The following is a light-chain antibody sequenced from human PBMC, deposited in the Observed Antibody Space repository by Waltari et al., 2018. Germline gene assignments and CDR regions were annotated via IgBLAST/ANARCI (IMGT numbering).Light chain of an antibody. CDR2: DAS. CDR1: QSVSSH. Sequence: EIVLTQSPATLSLSPGERVTLSCRASQSVSSHLDWYQQKRGQAPRLLIYDASNRATGIPARFSGSGSGTDFTLTISSLEPEDFAVYYCQQRTTWPLTFGGGTRVEIK. J-gene: IGKJ4*01. CDR3: QQRTTWPLT. V-gene: IGKV3-11*01.